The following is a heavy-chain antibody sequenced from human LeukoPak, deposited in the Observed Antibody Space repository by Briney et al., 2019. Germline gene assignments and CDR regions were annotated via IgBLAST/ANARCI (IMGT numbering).Heavy chain of an antibody. CDR3: AREGIVVVPAALGYFDY. V-gene: IGHV1-69*04. D-gene: IGHD2-2*01. CDR1: GGTFSSYA. Sequence: ASVKVSFKASGGTFSSYAISWVRQAPGQGLEWMGRIIPILGIANYAQKFQGRVTITADKSTSTAYMELSSLRSEDTAVYYCAREGIVVVPAALGYFDYWGQGTLVTVSS. CDR2: IIPILGIA. J-gene: IGHJ4*02.